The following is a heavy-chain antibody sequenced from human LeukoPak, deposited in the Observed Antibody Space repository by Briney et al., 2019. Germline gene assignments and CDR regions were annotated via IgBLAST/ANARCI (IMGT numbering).Heavy chain of an antibody. CDR2: ISDYYGNT. J-gene: IGHJ4*02. Sequence: ASVKVSCKASGYTFTTYAISWVRQAPGQGLEWMGWISDYYGNTTYAQKFQGRVTMTTDTSTSTAYMELRSLRSDDTAVYYCARDPNAMVTSLFDYWGQGTLVTVSS. CDR3: ARDPNAMVTSLFDY. CDR1: GYTFTTYA. D-gene: IGHD5-18*01. V-gene: IGHV1-18*01.